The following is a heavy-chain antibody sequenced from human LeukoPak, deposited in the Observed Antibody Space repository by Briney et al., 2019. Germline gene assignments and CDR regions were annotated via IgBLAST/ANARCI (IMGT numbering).Heavy chain of an antibody. V-gene: IGHV4-59*01. CDR2: ISDTGKT. D-gene: IGHD3-3*01. CDR3: VTGYYEPFDN. Sequence: PSETLSLTCSVSGASLSSYYWGWIRQSPGKGLEWHGYISDTGKTDYNPSLKSRGTLSLDTSKNQFSLRLTSVTAADTAVYYCVTGYYEPFDNWGQGTLVTVSS. J-gene: IGHJ4*02. CDR1: GASLSSYY.